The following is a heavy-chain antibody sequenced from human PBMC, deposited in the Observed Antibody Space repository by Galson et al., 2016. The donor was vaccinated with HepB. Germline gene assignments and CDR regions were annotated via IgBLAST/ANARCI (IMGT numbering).Heavy chain of an antibody. D-gene: IGHD1-26*01. CDR2: SSWNRGTI. CDR3: AKREGYAFDI. CDR1: GFSIDDHD. Sequence: SLRLSCAASGFSIDDHDIHWVRQAPGKGLEWVSGSSWNRGTIGYADSVNGRFTISRDNAKNCLDLEMNSLRAEDTALYYCAKREGYAFDIWGQGTMVTVSS. V-gene: IGHV3-9*01. J-gene: IGHJ3*02.